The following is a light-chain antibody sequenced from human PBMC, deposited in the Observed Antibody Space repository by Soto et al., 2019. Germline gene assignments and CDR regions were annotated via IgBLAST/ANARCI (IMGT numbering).Light chain of an antibody. CDR1: QTFTTSS. CDR3: QQYDRSPRT. V-gene: IGKV3-20*01. CDR2: GAS. Sequence: EIVMTQSPATLSVSPGERATLSCRASQTFTTSSLAWYQQKPGQAPRLLISGASNRATGIPDRFSGSGSGTDFTLTISRLEPEDFAVYYCQQYDRSPRTFGQGTKVDIK. J-gene: IGKJ1*01.